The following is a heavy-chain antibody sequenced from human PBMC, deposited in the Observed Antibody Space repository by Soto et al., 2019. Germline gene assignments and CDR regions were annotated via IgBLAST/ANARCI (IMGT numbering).Heavy chain of an antibody. J-gene: IGHJ3*02. CDR1: GFTFSSYS. CDR2: IDGDGGSI. Sequence: GGSLRLSCASSGFTFSSYSMNWVRQAPGKGLVWVSRIDGDGGSIDYADSVKGRFTISRDNSKNTLYLQMNSLRAEDTAVYYCARSRGRTTVTKGAFDIWGQGTMVTVS. D-gene: IGHD4-17*01. CDR3: ARSRGRTTVTKGAFDI. V-gene: IGHV3-74*01.